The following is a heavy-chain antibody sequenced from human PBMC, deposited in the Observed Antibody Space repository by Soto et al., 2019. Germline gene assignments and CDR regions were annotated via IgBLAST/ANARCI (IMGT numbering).Heavy chain of an antibody. V-gene: IGHV3-23*01. CDR2: ISDDGSRT. Sequence: EVQLLESGGGLVQPGESLRLSCADSGFSFSTFEMSWVRQAPGRGLEWVSFISDDGSRTYYADAVKGRFTISRDNSKHTLYLQMNSLTAEDTAVYACVKGGWLDFWGQGTLVTVSS. J-gene: IGHJ5*01. CDR1: GFSFSTFE. CDR3: VKGGWLDF. D-gene: IGHD3-16*01.